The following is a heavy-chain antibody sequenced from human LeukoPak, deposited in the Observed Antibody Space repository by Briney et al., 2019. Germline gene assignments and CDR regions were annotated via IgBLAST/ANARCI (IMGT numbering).Heavy chain of an antibody. D-gene: IGHD4-23*01. Sequence: VGCLRLSCAASGFTVSSNYMSWVRQAPGQGLEWVSVIYSGGSTAYADSVNGRFTISSDNPKHTLYLQMNSRRAGDTAVYYCARLRRYGGNWAFDYWGQGTLVTVSS. CDR1: GFTVSSNY. V-gene: IGHV3-66*04. CDR3: ARLRRYGGNWAFDY. CDR2: IYSGGST. J-gene: IGHJ4*02.